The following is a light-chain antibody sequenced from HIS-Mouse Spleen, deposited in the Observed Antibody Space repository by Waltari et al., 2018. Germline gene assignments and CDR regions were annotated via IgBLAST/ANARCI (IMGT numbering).Light chain of an antibody. CDR2: AAS. J-gene: IGKJ1*01. CDR1: QGISSY. Sequence: DIQLTQSPSFLSASVGDRVTIPCRASQGISSYLAWYQQKPGKAPKLLSYAASTLQSGVPSRFSGSGSGTEFTLTISSLQPEDFATYYCQQLNSYPPTFGQGTKVEIK. CDR3: QQLNSYPPT. V-gene: IGKV1-9*01.